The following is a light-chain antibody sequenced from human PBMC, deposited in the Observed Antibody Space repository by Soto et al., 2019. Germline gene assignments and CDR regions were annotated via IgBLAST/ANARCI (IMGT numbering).Light chain of an antibody. J-gene: IGLJ1*01. CDR1: SSDVGSYNL. V-gene: IGLV2-23*02. CDR3: CSYAGSSTLYV. Sequence: QSVLTQPASVSGSPGQSIPISCTGTSSDVGSYNLVSWYQQHPGKAPKLMIYEVSKRPSGVSNRFSGSKSGNTASLTISGLQAEDEADYYCCSYAGSSTLYVSGTGTKVTVL. CDR2: EVS.